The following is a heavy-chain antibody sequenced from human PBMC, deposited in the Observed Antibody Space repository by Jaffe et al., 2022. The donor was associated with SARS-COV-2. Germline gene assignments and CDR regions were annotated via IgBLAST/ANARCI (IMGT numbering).Heavy chain of an antibody. J-gene: IGHJ4*02. Sequence: EVQLLESGGGLVQPGGSLRLSCAASGFTFSTYAMSWVRQAPGKGLEWVSTIIGGGGSTFYADSVKGRFTISRDNSKNTLSLQMNSLRAEDTAVYYCAKDGYTSGQPRYFDNWGQGTLVTVSS. CDR1: GFTFSTYA. D-gene: IGHD6-25*01. V-gene: IGHV3-23*01. CDR2: IIGGGGST. CDR3: AKDGYTSGQPRYFDN.